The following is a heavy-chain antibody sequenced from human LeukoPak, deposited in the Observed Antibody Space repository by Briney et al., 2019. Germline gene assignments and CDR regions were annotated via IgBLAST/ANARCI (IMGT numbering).Heavy chain of an antibody. V-gene: IGHV3-7*01. Sequence: PGGSLRLSCAASGIIITSYWKSWVRQTPGKGLEWVANIKQDGSEKNYVDSVKGRFTIFRDNARNSLYLQMNSLRAEDTAVYYCASHSYGYNHWGQGTLVIVSS. CDR3: ASHSYGYNH. CDR1: GIIITSYW. J-gene: IGHJ5*02. D-gene: IGHD3-16*01. CDR2: IKQDGSEK.